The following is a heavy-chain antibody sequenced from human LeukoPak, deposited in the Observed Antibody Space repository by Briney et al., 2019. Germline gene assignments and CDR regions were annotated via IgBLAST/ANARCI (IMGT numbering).Heavy chain of an antibody. CDR3: AREPPRSFYGSGTHYNGVRDYYYGMDV. Sequence: ASVKVSCKASGYTFTSYGISWVRQAPGQGLEWMGWISAYNGNTKYAQKPQGRVTIITDTSTSTAYMELRSLRSDDTAVYYCAREPPRSFYGSGTHYNGVRDYYYGMDVWGQGTTVTVSS. CDR1: GYTFTSYG. J-gene: IGHJ6*02. CDR2: ISAYNGNT. V-gene: IGHV1-18*01. D-gene: IGHD3-10*01.